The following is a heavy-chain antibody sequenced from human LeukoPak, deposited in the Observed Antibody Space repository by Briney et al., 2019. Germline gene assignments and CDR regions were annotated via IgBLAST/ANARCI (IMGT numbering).Heavy chain of an antibody. D-gene: IGHD3-22*01. V-gene: IGHV3-11*01. CDR1: GFAFSDYY. Sequence: GGSLRLSCAASGFAFSDYYMSWIRQAPGKGLEWVSYISSSGSTIYYADSVKGRFTIPRDNAKNSLYLQMNSLRAEDTAVYYCARARAPDITMIVVVWGQGTLVTVSS. CDR3: ARARAPDITMIVVV. CDR2: ISSSGSTI. J-gene: IGHJ4*02.